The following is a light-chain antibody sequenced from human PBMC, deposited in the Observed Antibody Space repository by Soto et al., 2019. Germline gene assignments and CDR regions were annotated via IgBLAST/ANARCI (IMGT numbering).Light chain of an antibody. J-gene: IGLJ2*01. V-gene: IGLV1-51*01. CDR1: SSNIGNNY. CDR2: DNN. CDR3: GTWDSSLSAVV. Sequence: QSVLTQPPSVSAAPGQEVTISCSGSSSNIGNNYVSWYQQLPGTAPKLLICDNNERPSGIPDRFSGSKSGTSATLGITGLQTGDEADYYCGTWDSSLSAVVFGGGTQLTVL.